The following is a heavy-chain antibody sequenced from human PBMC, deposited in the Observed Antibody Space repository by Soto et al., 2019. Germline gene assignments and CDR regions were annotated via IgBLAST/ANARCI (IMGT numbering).Heavy chain of an antibody. CDR2: IKSKTDGGTT. Sequence: PGGSLRPCCAASGFPSGNTWMSWVRQVPGRGREWVGRIKSKTDGGTTDYAAPVKGRFTISRDDSKNTLYLQMNSLKTEDTAVYYCTGPSAVAGTTPYYFDYWGQGTLVTVSS. J-gene: IGHJ4*02. V-gene: IGHV3-15*01. CDR1: GFPSGNTW. D-gene: IGHD6-19*01. CDR3: TGPSAVAGTTPYYFDY.